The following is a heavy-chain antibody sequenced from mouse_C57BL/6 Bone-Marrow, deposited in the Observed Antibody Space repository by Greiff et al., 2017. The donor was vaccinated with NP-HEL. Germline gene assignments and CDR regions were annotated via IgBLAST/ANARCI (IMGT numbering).Heavy chain of an antibody. CDR1: GFTFSSYT. CDR2: ISGGGGNT. Sequence: EVQLQESGGGLVKPGGSLKLSCAASGFTFSSYTMSWVRQTPEKRLEWVATISGGGGNTYYPDSVKGRFTISRDNAKNTLYLQMSSLRSEDTALYYCARRGITTVVARYWYFDVWGTGTTVTVSS. CDR3: ARRGITTVVARYWYFDV. D-gene: IGHD1-1*01. V-gene: IGHV5-9*04. J-gene: IGHJ1*03.